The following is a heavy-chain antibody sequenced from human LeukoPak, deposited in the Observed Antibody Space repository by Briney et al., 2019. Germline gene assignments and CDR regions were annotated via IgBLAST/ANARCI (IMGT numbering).Heavy chain of an antibody. CDR2: ISAYNGNT. J-gene: IGHJ4*02. Sequence: EWMGWISAYNGNTDYAQKLQGRVTMTTDTSTSTAYMGLRSLRSDDTDVYYCARDRPKEWVRFPEYYFDYWGQGTLVTVSP. CDR3: ARDRPKEWVRFPEYYFDY. D-gene: IGHD5-12*01. V-gene: IGHV1-18*01.